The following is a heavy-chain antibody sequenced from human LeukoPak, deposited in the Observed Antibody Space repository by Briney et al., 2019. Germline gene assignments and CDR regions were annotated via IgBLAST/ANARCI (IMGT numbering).Heavy chain of an antibody. CDR1: GGSISSGGYY. J-gene: IGHJ4*02. D-gene: IGHD4-17*01. CDR3: ARLQMTTVTFDY. Sequence: SETLSLTCTVSGGSISSGGYYWSWIRQHPGKGLEWFGYIYYSGSTYYNPSLKSRVTISVDTSKSQFSLKLSSVTAADTAVYYCARLQMTTVTFDYWGQGTLVTVSS. CDR2: IYYSGST. V-gene: IGHV4-31*03.